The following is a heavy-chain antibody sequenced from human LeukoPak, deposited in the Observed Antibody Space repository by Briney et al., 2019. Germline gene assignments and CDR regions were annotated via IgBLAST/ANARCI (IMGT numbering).Heavy chain of an antibody. Sequence: EPGGSLRLSCAASGFPFRNYAMSWVRQAPGKGPEWVSAISGSGGSTYYADSVKGRFTISRDNSKNTLNLQMNSLRAEDTAVYYCAKPYYYDSSGHGDAFDIWGQGTMVTVSS. J-gene: IGHJ3*02. CDR1: GFPFRNYA. CDR2: ISGSGGST. D-gene: IGHD3-22*01. CDR3: AKPYYYDSSGHGDAFDI. V-gene: IGHV3-23*01.